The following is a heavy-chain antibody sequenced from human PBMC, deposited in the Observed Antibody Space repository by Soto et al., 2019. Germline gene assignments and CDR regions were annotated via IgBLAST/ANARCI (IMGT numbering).Heavy chain of an antibody. CDR3: ARQYGRWGEGFDY. V-gene: IGHV4-39*01. CDR1: GGSISSSSYY. CDR2: IYYSGST. J-gene: IGHJ4*02. D-gene: IGHD7-27*01. Sequence: QLQLQESGPGLVKPSETLSLTCTVSGGSISSSSYYWGWIRQPPGKGLEWIGSIYYSGSTYYNPAPKRRRTIIVGTSNNHLFHKQSSLTSADNAVKYCARQYGRWGEGFDYWGQGTLVTVSS.